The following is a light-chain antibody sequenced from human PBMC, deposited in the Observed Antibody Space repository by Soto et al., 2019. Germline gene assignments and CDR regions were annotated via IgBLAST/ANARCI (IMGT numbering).Light chain of an antibody. CDR3: QQRSNWPWT. CDR2: DAS. CDR1: QSVRNY. V-gene: IGKV3-11*01. Sequence: EIVLTQSPATLSLSPGERATLSCRASQSVRNYLAWYQQKPGQAPRLLIYDASNRATGIPGRFSGRGSGTDFTLTISSREPEDFAVYYCQQRSNWPWTFGQGTKVEIK. J-gene: IGKJ1*01.